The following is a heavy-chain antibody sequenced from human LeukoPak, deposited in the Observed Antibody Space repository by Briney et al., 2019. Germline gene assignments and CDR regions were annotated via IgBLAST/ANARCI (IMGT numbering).Heavy chain of an antibody. Sequence: GESLKISCPGSGYSFTNYLIGWVRQMPGKGLDWMGVIYPGDSDTRYSPSFQGQVTISADKSINTAYLQWDTLKASDIAIYYCTRRGDILTGHSFDTWGQGTLLTVSS. D-gene: IGHD3-9*01. V-gene: IGHV5-51*01. CDR2: IYPGDSDT. CDR3: TRRGDILTGHSFDT. CDR1: GYSFTNYL. J-gene: IGHJ4*02.